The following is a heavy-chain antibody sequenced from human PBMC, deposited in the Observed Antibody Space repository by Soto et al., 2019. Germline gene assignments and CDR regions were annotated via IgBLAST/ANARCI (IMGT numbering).Heavy chain of an antibody. Sequence: WWSLRLSCSASVFTFSSYAMSWVRQAPGKGLEWVSAISGSGGSTYYADSVKGRFTISRDNSKNTLYLQMNSLRAEDTAVYYCAKDRNDIVVVPAAIGNYFDYWGQGTLVTVSS. J-gene: IGHJ4*02. CDR3: AKDRNDIVVVPAAIGNYFDY. CDR2: ISGSGGST. D-gene: IGHD2-2*01. V-gene: IGHV3-23*01. CDR1: VFTFSSYA.